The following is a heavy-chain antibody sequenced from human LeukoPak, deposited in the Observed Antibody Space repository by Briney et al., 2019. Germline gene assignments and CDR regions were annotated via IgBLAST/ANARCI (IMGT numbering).Heavy chain of an antibody. CDR1: GYTFTSYG. D-gene: IGHD3-10*01. V-gene: IGHV1-18*01. J-gene: IGHJ6*02. CDR2: ISAYNGNT. CDR3: AREAREGLWFGELSTLTRWYYYGMDV. Sequence: ASVKVSCKASGYTFTSYGISWVRQAPGQGLEWMGWISAYNGNTNYAQKLQGRVTMTRDTSTSTVYMELSSLRSEDTAVYYCAREAREGLWFGELSTLTRWYYYGMDVWGQGTTVTVSS.